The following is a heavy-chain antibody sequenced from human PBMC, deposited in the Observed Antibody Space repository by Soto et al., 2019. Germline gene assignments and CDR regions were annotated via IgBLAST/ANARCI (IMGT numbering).Heavy chain of an antibody. J-gene: IGHJ3*02. CDR3: ARSPMVVVAATHHARFVGDAFDI. CDR2: INAGNGNT. V-gene: IGHV1-3*01. CDR1: GYTFTSYA. Sequence: ASVKVSCKASGYTFTSYAMHWVRQAPGQRLEWMGWINAGNGNTKYSQKFQGRVTITRDTSASTAYMELSSLRSEDTAVYYCARSPMVVVAATHHARFVGDAFDIWGQGTMVTVSS. D-gene: IGHD2-15*01.